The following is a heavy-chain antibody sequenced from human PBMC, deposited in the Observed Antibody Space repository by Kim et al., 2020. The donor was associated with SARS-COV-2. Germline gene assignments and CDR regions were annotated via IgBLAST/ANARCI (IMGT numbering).Heavy chain of an antibody. CDR2: ISSSSSYI. D-gene: IGHD2-15*01. Sequence: GGSLRLSCAASGFTFSSYSMNWVRQAPGKGLEWVSSISSSSSYIYYADSVKGRFTISRDNAKNSLYLQMNSLRAEDTAVYYCARDGCSGGSCYNYYYGMDVWGQGTTVTVSS. J-gene: IGHJ6*02. CDR3: ARDGCSGGSCYNYYYGMDV. V-gene: IGHV3-21*01. CDR1: GFTFSSYS.